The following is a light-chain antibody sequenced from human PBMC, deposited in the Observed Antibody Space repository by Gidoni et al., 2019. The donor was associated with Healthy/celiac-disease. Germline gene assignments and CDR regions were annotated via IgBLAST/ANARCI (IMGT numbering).Light chain of an antibody. V-gene: IGKV3-15*01. CDR1: QSVSSN. J-gene: IGKJ1*01. CDR2: GAS. Sequence: EIVMTQSPATLSVSPGDRATLPCRASQSVSSNLAWYQQKPDQAPRLLIYGASTRATGLPARFSGSGSRTEFTLTISSLQSEDFAVYYCQQYNNWPPWTFXXXTKVEIK. CDR3: QQYNNWPPWT.